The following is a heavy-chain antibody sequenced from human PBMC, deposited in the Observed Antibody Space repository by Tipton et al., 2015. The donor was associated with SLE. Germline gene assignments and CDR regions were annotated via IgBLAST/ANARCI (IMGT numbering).Heavy chain of an antibody. J-gene: IGHJ4*02. D-gene: IGHD3-16*01. CDR2: VYYTGTT. V-gene: IGHV4-59*08. CDR1: GGSITGYL. Sequence: TLSLTCTVSGGSITGYLWSWIRQPPGKGLEWIGYVYYTGTTNYDPSLRSRVTMSADTSKNQFSLKLSSVTAADTAVYYCARHMITGGEFDYWGQGTLVTVSS. CDR3: ARHMITGGEFDY.